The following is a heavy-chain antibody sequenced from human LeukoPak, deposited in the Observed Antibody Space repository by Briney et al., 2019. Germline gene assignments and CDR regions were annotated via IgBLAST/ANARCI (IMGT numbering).Heavy chain of an antibody. Sequence: ASVKVSCKASRGSFSNYAITWVRQAPGQGLEWMGGIVPILSTTNYARTFQGRVTMTAGESTSTAYMELSSLRSDDTAVYYCARGPPPYTEGDLFYYYGLDVWGQGTTVTVSS. V-gene: IGHV1-69*13. CDR1: RGSFSNYA. J-gene: IGHJ6*02. CDR3: ARGPPPYTEGDLFYYYGLDV. D-gene: IGHD3-16*01. CDR2: IVPILSTT.